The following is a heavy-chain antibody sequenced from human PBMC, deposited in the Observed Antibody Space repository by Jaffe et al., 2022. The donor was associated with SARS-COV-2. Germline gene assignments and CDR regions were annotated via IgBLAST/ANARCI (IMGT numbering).Heavy chain of an antibody. CDR2: IYPSGST. J-gene: IGHJ6*02. CDR3: ARARPLYGMDV. V-gene: IGHV4-61*02. CDR1: GGSISSGSYF. Sequence: QVQLQESGPGLVKPSQTLSLTCTVSGGSISSGSYFWSWIRQPAGKGLELIGRIYPSGSTDYNPSLKSRVTISADTSKNQFSLKLSSVTAADTAVYFCARARPLYGMDVWGQGTTVTVSS. D-gene: IGHD1-1*01.